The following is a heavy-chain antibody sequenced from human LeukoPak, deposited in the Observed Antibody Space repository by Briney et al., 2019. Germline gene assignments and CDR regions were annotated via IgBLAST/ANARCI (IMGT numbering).Heavy chain of an antibody. CDR3: ARDRLSHFDY. CDR2: INSDGSSP. Sequence: GSLRLSCTASGFTFSTYWMHWVRQAPGKGLVWVSGINSDGSSPRYADSVKGRFTISRANAKTTLYLQMNSLRAEDTAVYYGARDRLSHFDYWGQGTLVTVSS. J-gene: IGHJ4*02. CDR1: GFTFSTYW. V-gene: IGHV3-74*01. D-gene: IGHD2/OR15-2a*01.